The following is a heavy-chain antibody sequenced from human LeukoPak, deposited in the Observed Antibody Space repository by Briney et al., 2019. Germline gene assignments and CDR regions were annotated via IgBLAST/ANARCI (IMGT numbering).Heavy chain of an antibody. J-gene: IGHJ4*02. V-gene: IGHV4-59*12. Sequence: SETLSLTCTVSGGSISSYYWSWIRQPPGKGLEWIGYIYYSGTTNYNPSLKSRVTISVDTSKNQFSLKLSSVTAADTAVYYCARVRRLYYFDYWGQGTLVTVSS. CDR1: GGSISSYY. CDR3: ARVRRLYYFDY. D-gene: IGHD2-21*02. CDR2: IYYSGTT.